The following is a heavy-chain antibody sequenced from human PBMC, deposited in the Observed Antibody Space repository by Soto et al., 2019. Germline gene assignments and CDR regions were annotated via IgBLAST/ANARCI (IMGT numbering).Heavy chain of an antibody. J-gene: IGHJ5*02. D-gene: IGHD6-13*01. CDR2: ISAYNGNT. CDR3: ARGIAAAGTGWFDP. CDR1: GYTFTSYG. V-gene: IGHV1-18*04. Sequence: GSVKVSCKASGYTFTSYGISWVRQAPGQGLEWMGWISAYNGNTNYAQKLQGRVTMTTDTSTSTAYMELRSLRSDDTAVYYCARGIAAAGTGWFDPWGQGTLFTVSS.